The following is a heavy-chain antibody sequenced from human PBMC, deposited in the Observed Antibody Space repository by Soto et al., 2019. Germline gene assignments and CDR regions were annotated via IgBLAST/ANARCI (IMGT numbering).Heavy chain of an antibody. CDR1: GYSFSTYD. V-gene: IGHV1-8*01. D-gene: IGHD2-2*02. Sequence: QVQLVQSGAEVKKPGASVKVSCKASGYSFSTYDINWVRQAAGQGLEWMGWVNPKSGNTDYAQRFRGRVTMTSNTSISTAYMELSALTPEDTAVYHCARPYCDSTSCYTDWFDPWGQETLVTVSS. J-gene: IGHJ5*02. CDR3: ARPYCDSTSCYTDWFDP. CDR2: VNPKSGNT.